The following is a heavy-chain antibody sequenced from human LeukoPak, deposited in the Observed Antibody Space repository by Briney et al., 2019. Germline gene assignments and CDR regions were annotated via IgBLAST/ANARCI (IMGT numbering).Heavy chain of an antibody. J-gene: IGHJ4*02. V-gene: IGHV1-3*03. CDR1: GYTFTTYA. D-gene: IGHD4-17*01. CDR2: INPANGDT. Sequence: ASVKVSCKASGYTFTTYAIHWVRQAPGQRLEWMGWINPANGDTKYSQEFQDRVTITRDTSANTVYMELSSLRFEDMAVYYCARASVSVGGDYNFLPFDYWGQGTLVTVSS. CDR3: ARASVSVGGDYNFLPFDY.